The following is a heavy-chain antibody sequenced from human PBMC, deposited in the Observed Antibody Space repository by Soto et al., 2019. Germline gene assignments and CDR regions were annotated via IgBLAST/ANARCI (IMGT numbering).Heavy chain of an antibody. CDR1: GFSVSTRGVG. V-gene: IGHV2-5*02. Sequence: QITLKESGPTLVKPTQTLTMTCTVSGFSVSTRGVGVGWIRQPPGKALEWVALIYWDGDDRYSPSLKSRLTITNDNAKDLVVPTNTQLDPADPATFYRARQQTGGRYFDYWGQGSLVTVSS. J-gene: IGHJ4*02. D-gene: IGHD3-10*01. CDR3: ARQQTGGRYFDY. CDR2: IYWDGDD.